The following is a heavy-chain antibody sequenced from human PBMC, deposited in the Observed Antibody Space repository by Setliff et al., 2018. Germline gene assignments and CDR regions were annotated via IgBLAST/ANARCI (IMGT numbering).Heavy chain of an antibody. V-gene: IGHV1-8*01. CDR1: GYTFTNYD. CDR3: ARRPGYRSAHSNESY. CDR2: MNPNSGNT. J-gene: IGHJ4*02. Sequence: ASVKVSCKSSGYTFTNYDINWVRQATGQGLEWIGWMNPNSGNTGYAQKFQGRVTMTRDTAISTAYMELGSLRSEDTAVYYCARRPGYRSAHSNESYWGQGTLVTVSS. D-gene: IGHD3-16*02.